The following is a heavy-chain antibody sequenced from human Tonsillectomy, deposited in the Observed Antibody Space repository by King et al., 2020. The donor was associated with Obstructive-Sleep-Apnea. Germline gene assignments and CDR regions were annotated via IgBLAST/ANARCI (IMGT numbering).Heavy chain of an antibody. CDR3: VRGYCSGGSCSPGEYFQH. CDR2: IFHSGNT. J-gene: IGHJ1*01. V-gene: IGHV4-30-2*01. D-gene: IGHD2-15*01. Sequence: VQLQESGSGLVKPSQTLSLTCAVSGGSISSGGYSWNWIRQPPGKGLEWIGYIFHSGNTYYNPSLKSRVTMSVDGSKNQFSLQLTSVTAADTAVSYCVRGYCSGGSCSPGEYFQHWGQGALVTVSS. CDR1: GGSISSGGYS.